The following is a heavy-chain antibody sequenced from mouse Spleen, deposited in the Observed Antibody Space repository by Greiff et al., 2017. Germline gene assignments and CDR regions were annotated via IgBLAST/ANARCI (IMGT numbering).Heavy chain of an antibody. CDR2: INSNGGST. J-gene: IGHJ2*01. V-gene: IGHV5-6-2*01. CDR3: ARRDGDYGFDY. CDR1: GFTFSSYA. D-gene: IGHD2-4*01. Sequence: DVMLVESGGGLVKPGGSLKLSCAASGFTFSSYAMSWVRQTPEKRLEWVAAINSNGGSTYYPDTVKDRFTISRDNAKNTLYLQMSSLRSEDTALYYCARRDGDYGFDYWGQGTTLTVSS.